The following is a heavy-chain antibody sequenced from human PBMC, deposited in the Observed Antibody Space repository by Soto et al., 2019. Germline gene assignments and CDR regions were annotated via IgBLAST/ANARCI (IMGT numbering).Heavy chain of an antibody. J-gene: IGHJ5*02. D-gene: IGHD2-21*01. CDR3: ARTRGNVVGLNLEDTYFDP. CDR1: GGSISTGDFS. Sequence: QVQLQASGPGLVKPSQTLSLICTVSGGSISTGDFSWSWIRQHPGKGLEWIGDMYHSGSPYYNPSLKSRLTISVDPSKSQCSLRRSSVTAADTAVYYCARTRGNVVGLNLEDTYFDPWGQGTLVTVSS. CDR2: MYHSGSP. V-gene: IGHV4-31*03.